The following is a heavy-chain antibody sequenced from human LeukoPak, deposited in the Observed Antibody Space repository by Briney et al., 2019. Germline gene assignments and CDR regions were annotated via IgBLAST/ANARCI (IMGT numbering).Heavy chain of an antibody. CDR2: ISSSSSYI. CDR3: ARDGYSYGPGYGMDV. D-gene: IGHD5-18*01. J-gene: IGHJ6*02. Sequence: PGGSLRLSCAASGFTFRSYSMNWVRQAPGKGLEWVSSISSSSSYIYYADSVKGRFTISRDNAKNSLYLQMNSLRAEDTAVYYCARDGYSYGPGYGMDVWGQGTTVTVSS. CDR1: GFTFRSYS. V-gene: IGHV3-21*01.